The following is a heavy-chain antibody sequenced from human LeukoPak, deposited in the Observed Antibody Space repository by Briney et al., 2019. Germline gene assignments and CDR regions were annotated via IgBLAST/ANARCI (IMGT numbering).Heavy chain of an antibody. V-gene: IGHV4-59*08. CDR2: IYYSGST. CDR1: GGSISSYY. D-gene: IGHD3-22*01. CDR3: ARQGGLYYYDSSGYYFTWFDP. Sequence: SETLSLTCTVSGGSISSYYWSWIRQPPGKGLEWIGYIYYSGSTNYNPSLKSRVTISVDTSRNQFSLKLSSVTAADTAVYYCARQGGLYYYDSSGYYFTWFDPWGQGTLVTVSS. J-gene: IGHJ5*02.